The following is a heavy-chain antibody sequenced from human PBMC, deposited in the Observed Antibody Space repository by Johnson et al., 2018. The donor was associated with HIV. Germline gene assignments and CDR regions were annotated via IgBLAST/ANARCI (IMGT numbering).Heavy chain of an antibody. D-gene: IGHD3-9*01. Sequence: VHLVESGGGVVRPGRSLRLSCAACEFTFSRFAMHWVRQAPGKGLEWVSRINSYGSSTYYANSVKGIFTISRDNSKNTLYLQMGSLRTEDMAVYYCARGAGYFDWLSADEGFAFDIWGQGTMVTVSS. J-gene: IGHJ3*02. CDR3: ARGAGYFDWLSADEGFAFDI. CDR1: EFTFSRFA. V-gene: IGHV3-64*01. CDR2: INSYGSST.